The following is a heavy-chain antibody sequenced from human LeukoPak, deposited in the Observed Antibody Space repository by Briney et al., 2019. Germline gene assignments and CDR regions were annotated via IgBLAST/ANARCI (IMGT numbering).Heavy chain of an antibody. Sequence: GGSLRLSCAASGFTFSSYAMHWVRQAPGKGLEWVAVISYDGSNKYYADSVKGRFTISRDHSKNTLYLQMNSLRAEDTAVYYCARDRVGATDYFDYWGQGTLVTVSS. CDR2: ISYDGSNK. CDR3: ARDRVGATDYFDY. J-gene: IGHJ4*02. CDR1: GFTFSSYA. D-gene: IGHD1-26*01. V-gene: IGHV3-30*14.